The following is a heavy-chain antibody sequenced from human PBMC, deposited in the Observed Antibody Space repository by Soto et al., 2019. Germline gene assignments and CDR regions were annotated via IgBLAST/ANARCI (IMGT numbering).Heavy chain of an antibody. D-gene: IGHD3-22*01. CDR1: GYSFTSYW. V-gene: IGHV5-10-1*01. J-gene: IGHJ5*02. CDR2: IDPSDSYT. CDR3: ARHLDYDSSGYSTFDP. Sequence: PGESLKISCKGSGYSFTSYWISWVRQMPGKGLEWMGRIDPSDSYTNYSPSFQGHVTISADKSISTAYLQWSSLKASDTAMYYCARHLDYDSSGYSTFDPWGQGTLVTVSS.